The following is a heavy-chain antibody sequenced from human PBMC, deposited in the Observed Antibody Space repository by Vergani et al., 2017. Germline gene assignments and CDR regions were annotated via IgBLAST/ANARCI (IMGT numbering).Heavy chain of an antibody. V-gene: IGHV4-31*03. Sequence: QVQLQESGPGLVKPSQTLSLTCSVSGDSISSGVYYWNWIRQHPGKGLEWIGYIYSTGSTHHNPSLRRRINMSVATSKNQFSLKLNSVTAADTAMYYCARMGGYDEGDAFRIGYFDSWGPGILVTVSS. CDR1: GDSISSGVYY. CDR3: ARMGGYDEGDAFRIGYFDS. CDR2: IYSTGST. D-gene: IGHD3-22*01. J-gene: IGHJ4*02.